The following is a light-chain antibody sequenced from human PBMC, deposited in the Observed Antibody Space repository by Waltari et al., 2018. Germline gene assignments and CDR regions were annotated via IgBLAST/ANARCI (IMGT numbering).Light chain of an antibody. J-gene: IGKJ4*01. CDR1: QSLSSS. CDR2: GAS. CDR3: QQYKNWPPIT. Sequence: EIVMTQSPATLSLSPGERATLPCRASQSLSSSLAWYQQKPGQPPRLLIFGASTRATGVPARFSGSGSGTEFTLTISSLQAEDFAVYYCQQYKNWPPITFGGGTKVEIK. V-gene: IGKV3-15*01.